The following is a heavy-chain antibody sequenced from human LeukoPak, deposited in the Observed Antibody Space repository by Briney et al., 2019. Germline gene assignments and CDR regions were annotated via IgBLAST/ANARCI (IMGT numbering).Heavy chain of an antibody. J-gene: IGHJ4*02. D-gene: IGHD3-10*01. CDR1: GFTFSSYW. Sequence: GGSLRLSCAASGFTFSSYWMSWVRQAPGKGLEWVSYISSSGSTIYYADSVKGRFTISRDNAKNSLYLQMNSLRAEDTAVYYCARALVWFGESPSDYWGQGTLVTVSS. V-gene: IGHV3-48*04. CDR3: ARALVWFGESPSDY. CDR2: ISSSGSTI.